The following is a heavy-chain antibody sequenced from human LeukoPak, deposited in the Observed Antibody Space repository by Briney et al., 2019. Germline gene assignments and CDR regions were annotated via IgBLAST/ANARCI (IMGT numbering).Heavy chain of an antibody. D-gene: IGHD4-11*01. CDR3: ARVQRAWHYFDY. CDR2: ISRSGST. CDR1: GDSSNYYY. Sequence: PSETLSLTCTVSGDSSNYYYWTWIRQSPGKGLEWIGYISRSGSTNYDPSLKSRVTISLDTSKNQFSLKLSSVTAADTAMFYCARVQRAWHYFDYWGQGTLVTVSS. V-gene: IGHV4-59*12. J-gene: IGHJ4*02.